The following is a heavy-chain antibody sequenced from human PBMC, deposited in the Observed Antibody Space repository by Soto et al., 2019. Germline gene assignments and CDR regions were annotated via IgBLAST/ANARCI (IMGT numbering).Heavy chain of an antibody. Sequence: LRPSCAASGFTFSDYYMSWIRQAPGKGLEWVSYISSSGSTIYYADSVKGRFTISRDNAKNSLYLHMNSLRAEDTAVYYCARVDDESSGSHWFDPWGEGTLVTVSS. D-gene: IGHD3-22*01. CDR2: ISSSGSTI. J-gene: IGHJ5*02. CDR1: GFTFSDYY. V-gene: IGHV3-11*01. CDR3: ARVDDESSGSHWFDP.